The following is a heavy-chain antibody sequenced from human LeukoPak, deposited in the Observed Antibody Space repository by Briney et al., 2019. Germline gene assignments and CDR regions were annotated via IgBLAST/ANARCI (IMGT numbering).Heavy chain of an antibody. Sequence: GGSLRLSCAVSGFIFEDHTMNWVRQTPGKGLEWVSSINNVASHIYYAGSVRGRFTISRDNAKNLLYLQMDSLRAEDTAVYYCARDPTHYLRYGYFDYWGQGTLVTVSS. V-gene: IGHV3-21*01. CDR1: GFIFEDHT. CDR3: ARDPTHYLRYGYFDY. J-gene: IGHJ4*02. CDR2: INNVASHI. D-gene: IGHD3-9*01.